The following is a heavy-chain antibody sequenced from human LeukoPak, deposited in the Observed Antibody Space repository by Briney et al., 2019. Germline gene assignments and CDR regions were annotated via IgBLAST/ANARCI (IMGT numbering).Heavy chain of an antibody. CDR3: AREGYYDSSGYLGVFDY. CDR2: IKQDGSEK. V-gene: IGHV3-7*01. Sequence: PGGSLRLSCAASGFTFSSYWMSWVRQAPGKGLEWVANIKQDGSEKYYVDSVKGRFTISRDNAKNSLYLQMNSLRAEDTAVYYCAREGYYDSSGYLGVFDYWGQGTLVTVSS. CDR1: GFTFSSYW. J-gene: IGHJ4*02. D-gene: IGHD3-22*01.